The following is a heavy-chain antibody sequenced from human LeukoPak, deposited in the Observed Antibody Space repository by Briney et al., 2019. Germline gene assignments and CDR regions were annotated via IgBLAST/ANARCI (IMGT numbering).Heavy chain of an antibody. CDR2: IRSKAYGETA. Sequence: GGSLRLSCTASGFTFGDYAMSWLRQAPGKGLEWVGFIRSKAYGETADYAASVKGRFTISRDDSKAIAYLQMNSLKTEDTAVYHCTRDRGAYNLYDYWGQGTLVTVSS. CDR3: TRDRGAYNLYDY. V-gene: IGHV3-49*03. J-gene: IGHJ4*02. CDR1: GFTFGDYA. D-gene: IGHD1-1*01.